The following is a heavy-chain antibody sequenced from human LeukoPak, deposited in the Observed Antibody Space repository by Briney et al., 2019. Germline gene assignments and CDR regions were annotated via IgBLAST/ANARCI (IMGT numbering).Heavy chain of an antibody. D-gene: IGHD1-1*01. CDR2: ISSTGIAT. J-gene: IGHJ4*02. Sequence: GGSLRLSCATSGFTFSSYAMSWVRQAPGKGLEWVSAISSTGIATYYADSVKGRFTISRDKSKNTLYLQMNGLRAEDTAVYFCAKSRSGSANWALQIFDNWGQGTLVTVSS. V-gene: IGHV3-23*01. CDR1: GFTFSSYA. CDR3: AKSRSGSANWALQIFDN.